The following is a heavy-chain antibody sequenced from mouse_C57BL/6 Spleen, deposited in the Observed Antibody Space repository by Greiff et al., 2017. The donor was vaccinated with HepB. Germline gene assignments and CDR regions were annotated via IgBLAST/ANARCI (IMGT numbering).Heavy chain of an antibody. Sequence: ESGPGLVKPSQSLSLTCSVTGYSITSGYYWNWIRQFPGNKLEWMGYISYDGSNNYNPSLKNRISITRDTSKNQFFLKLNSVTTEDTATYYCARDPVATGYFDYWGQGTTLTVSS. CDR1: GYSITSGYY. J-gene: IGHJ2*01. V-gene: IGHV3-6*01. CDR3: ARDPVATGYFDY. CDR2: ISYDGSN. D-gene: IGHD1-1*01.